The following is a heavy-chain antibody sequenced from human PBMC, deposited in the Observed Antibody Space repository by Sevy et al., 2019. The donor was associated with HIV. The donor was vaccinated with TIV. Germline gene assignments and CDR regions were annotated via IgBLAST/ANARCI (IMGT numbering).Heavy chain of an antibody. CDR3: ARGLGHSYGTKGARDAFDI. J-gene: IGHJ3*02. CDR2: IIPIFGTA. V-gene: IGHV1-69*06. D-gene: IGHD5-18*01. Sequence: ASVKVSCKASGGTFSSYAISWVRQAPGQGLEWMGGIIPIFGTANYAQKFQGRVTITADKSTSTAYMELSSLRSEDTAVYYCARGLGHSYGTKGARDAFDIWGQGTMVTVSS. CDR1: GGTFSSYA.